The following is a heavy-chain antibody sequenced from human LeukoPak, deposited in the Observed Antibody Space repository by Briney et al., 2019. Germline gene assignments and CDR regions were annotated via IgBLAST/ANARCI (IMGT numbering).Heavy chain of an antibody. J-gene: IGHJ4*02. D-gene: IGHD3-22*01. CDR3: ARHSSGSDETDHFDY. CDR2: IYTSGST. V-gene: IGHV4-4*08. Sequence: SETLSLTCIVCGGSLSSYYWSWLRQPPATGLEWIGYIYTSGSTYYNLSLNRQVTISVDTSKNLCSLKLSAVTAADTAVYYCARHSSGSDETDHFDYWGQGTLVTVSS. CDR1: GGSLSSYY.